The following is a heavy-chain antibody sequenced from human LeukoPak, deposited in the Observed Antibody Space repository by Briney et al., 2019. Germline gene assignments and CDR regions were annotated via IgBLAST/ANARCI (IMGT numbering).Heavy chain of an antibody. Sequence: GGSLRLSCAASGFTFSSYAMHWVRQAPDKGLEWVAVISYDGSNKYYADSVKGRFTISRDNSKNTLYLQMNSLRAEDTAVYYRARDIGSSWTLFDSWGQGTLVTVSS. D-gene: IGHD6-13*01. V-gene: IGHV3-30*04. CDR1: GFTFSSYA. J-gene: IGHJ4*02. CDR2: ISYDGSNK. CDR3: ARDIGSSWTLFDS.